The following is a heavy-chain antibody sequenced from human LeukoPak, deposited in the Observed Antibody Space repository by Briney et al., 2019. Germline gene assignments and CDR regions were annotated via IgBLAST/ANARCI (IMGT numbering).Heavy chain of an antibody. CDR1: GYTFTSYG. Sequence: PGASVKVSCKASGYTFTSYGISWVRQAPGQGLEWMGWISAYNGNTNYAQKLQGRVTMTTDTSTSTAYMELSSLRSEDTAVYYCAREGCSSTSCQRRGVWFDPWGQGTLVTVSS. CDR3: AREGCSSTSCQRRGVWFDP. D-gene: IGHD2-2*01. V-gene: IGHV1-18*01. CDR2: ISAYNGNT. J-gene: IGHJ5*02.